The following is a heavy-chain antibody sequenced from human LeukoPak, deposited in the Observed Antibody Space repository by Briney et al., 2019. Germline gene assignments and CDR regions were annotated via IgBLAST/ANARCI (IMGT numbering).Heavy chain of an antibody. V-gene: IGHV3-74*01. J-gene: IGHJ1*01. Sequence: GGSLRLSCAVSGVTSSAYRIESGRQAPGKGLVWVSRIKSDGSTNYADSVKGRFTISRDNAKNPLSLQMNSLRPQDTGLLCERTGPSEFGGYYPDYFRHWGQGTLVTVSS. D-gene: IGHD3-22*01. CDR1: GVTSSAYR. CDR3: RTGPSEFGGYYPDYFRH. CDR2: IKSDGST.